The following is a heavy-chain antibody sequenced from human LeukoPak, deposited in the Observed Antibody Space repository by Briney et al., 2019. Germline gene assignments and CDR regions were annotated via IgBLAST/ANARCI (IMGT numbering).Heavy chain of an antibody. D-gene: IGHD5-18*01. CDR3: AKGLGDTAMVPNWFDP. CDR2: ISGSGGST. V-gene: IGHV3-23*01. CDR1: GFTFSSYA. Sequence: GGSLRLSCAASGFTFSSYAMSWVRQAPGKGLEWVSAISGSGGSTYYADSVKGRFTTSRDNSKNTLYLQMNSLRAEDTAVYCCAKGLGDTAMVPNWFDPWGQGTLVTVSS. J-gene: IGHJ5*02.